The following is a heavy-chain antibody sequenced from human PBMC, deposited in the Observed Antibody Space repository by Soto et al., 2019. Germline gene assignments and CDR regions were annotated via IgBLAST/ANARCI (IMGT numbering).Heavy chain of an antibody. V-gene: IGHV3-30-3*01. J-gene: IGHJ4*02. CDR3: ARGELEEATIAVGFDS. CDR2: ISYDGSNK. CDR1: GFTFSSYA. D-gene: IGHD5-12*01. Sequence: GGSLRLSCAASGFTFSSYAMHWVRQAPGKGLEWVAVISYDGSNKYYADSVKGRFTISRDNSKNTLYLQMNSLRAEDTAVYYCARGELEEATIAVGFDSWGQGTLVTVSS.